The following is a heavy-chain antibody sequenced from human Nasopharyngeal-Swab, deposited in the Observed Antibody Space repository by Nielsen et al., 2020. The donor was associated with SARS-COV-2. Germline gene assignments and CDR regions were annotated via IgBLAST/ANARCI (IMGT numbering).Heavy chain of an antibody. J-gene: IGHJ5*02. Sequence: GGSLRLSCAASGFTFSTYAMTWVRQVPGKGLEWVSTIDAGGINTWYADSVKGRFTISRDNSKSTLYLQMNSLRAEDTAVYYCAKDGWIQSLNWFDPWGQGTLVTVSS. CDR2: IDAGGINT. D-gene: IGHD5-18*01. CDR3: AKDGWIQSLNWFDP. V-gene: IGHV3-23*01. CDR1: GFTFSTYA.